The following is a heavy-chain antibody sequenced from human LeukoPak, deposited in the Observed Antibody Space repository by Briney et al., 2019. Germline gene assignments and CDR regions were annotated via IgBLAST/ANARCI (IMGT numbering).Heavy chain of an antibody. CDR3: ARAVLYYYDSSGYFDY. J-gene: IGHJ4*02. V-gene: IGHV1-69*13. CDR1: GYRFTSYW. D-gene: IGHD3-22*01. CDR2: IIPIFGTA. Sequence: SVKVSCKASGYRFTSYWMHWVRQAPGQGLEWMGGIIPIFGTANYAQKFQGRVTITADESTSTAYMELSSLRSEDTAVYYCARAVLYYYDSSGYFDYWGQGTLVTVSS.